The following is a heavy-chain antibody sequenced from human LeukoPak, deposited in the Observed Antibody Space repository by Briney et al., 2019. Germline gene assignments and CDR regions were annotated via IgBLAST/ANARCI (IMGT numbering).Heavy chain of an antibody. CDR1: GGSISSSSYY. Sequence: SETLSLICTVSGGSISSSSYYWGWIRQPPGKGLEWIGNIYNRGSTYYNPPLKSRVTVSVDTSRDQFSLKLSSVTAADTAVYYCARRRYDFWSASGAFDYWGQGTLVTVSS. CDR3: ARRRYDFWSASGAFDY. CDR2: IYNRGST. V-gene: IGHV4-39*07. J-gene: IGHJ4*02. D-gene: IGHD3-3*01.